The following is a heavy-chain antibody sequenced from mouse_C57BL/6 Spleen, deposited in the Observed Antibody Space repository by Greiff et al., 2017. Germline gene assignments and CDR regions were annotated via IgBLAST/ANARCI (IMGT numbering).Heavy chain of an antibody. V-gene: IGHV1-81*01. CDR1: GYTFTSYG. J-gene: IGHJ2*01. CDR3: ARNTGTP. D-gene: IGHD3-3*01. CDR2: ISPRSGHT. Sequence: QVQLQQSGAELARPGASVKLSCKASGYTFTSYGIRWVKQRTGPGLAWIGEISPRSGHTYYNEQFNGQAPLTPDKSSSTADMELRSMTAEDAAVYFCARNTGTPWGQGTTLTVAS.